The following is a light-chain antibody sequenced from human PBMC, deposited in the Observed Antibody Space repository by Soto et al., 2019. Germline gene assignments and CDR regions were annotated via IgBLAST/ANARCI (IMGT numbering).Light chain of an antibody. CDR3: CSYAGSHTFV. Sequence: QSALTQPRSVSGSPGQSVTISCNGSSSNVGGYNYVSWYQQHPGKAPKFMIYDVSKRPSGVPDRFSGSKSGNTASLTISGLQAEDEADYYCCSYAGSHTFVFGTGTKVTVL. CDR2: DVS. J-gene: IGLJ1*01. CDR1: SSNVGGYNY. V-gene: IGLV2-11*01.